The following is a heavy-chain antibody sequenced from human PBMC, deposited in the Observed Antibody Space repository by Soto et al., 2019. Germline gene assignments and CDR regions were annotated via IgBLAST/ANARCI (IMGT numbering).Heavy chain of an antibody. V-gene: IGHV5-51*01. Sequence: GESLKISCKGSGYSFTSYWIGWVRQMPGKGLEWMGIIYPGDSDTRYSPSFQGQVTISADKSISTAYLQWSSLKASDTAMYYCARRADSSGWYEEVYYFDYWGQGTLVTV. CDR1: GYSFTSYW. CDR2: IYPGDSDT. CDR3: ARRADSSGWYEEVYYFDY. D-gene: IGHD6-19*01. J-gene: IGHJ4*02.